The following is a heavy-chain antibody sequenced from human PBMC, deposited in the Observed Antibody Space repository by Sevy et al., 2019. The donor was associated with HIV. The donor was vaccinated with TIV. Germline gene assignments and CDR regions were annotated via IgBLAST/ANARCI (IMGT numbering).Heavy chain of an antibody. D-gene: IGHD5-18*01. V-gene: IGHV3-23*01. CDR2: ISGSGDNT. J-gene: IGHJ4*02. CDR3: AKDSGDDNYGLFDY. Sequence: GGSLRLSCGASGFTFSNYAMSWVRQAPGKGLEWVSSISGSGDNTYYADSVKRRFTVSRDNSKNTLYLQMNSLRAEDTAVYYCAKDSGDDNYGLFDYWGQGTLVTVSS. CDR1: GFTFSNYA.